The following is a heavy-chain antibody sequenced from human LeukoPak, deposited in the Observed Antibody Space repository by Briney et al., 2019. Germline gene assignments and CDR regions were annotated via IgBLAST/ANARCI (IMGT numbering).Heavy chain of an antibody. CDR1: GFTFSSYG. J-gene: IGHJ4*02. D-gene: IGHD6-19*01. V-gene: IGHV3-30*18. CDR3: AKRISGRYSSAWYFDD. Sequence: GGSLRLSCAASGFTFSSYGMHWVRQAPGKGLEWVAVISYDGSNKYYADSVKGRFTISRDNSNNKLYPQMNRLRAEDTAVYYCAKRISGRYSSAWYFDDWGRGTLVVVSS. CDR2: ISYDGSNK.